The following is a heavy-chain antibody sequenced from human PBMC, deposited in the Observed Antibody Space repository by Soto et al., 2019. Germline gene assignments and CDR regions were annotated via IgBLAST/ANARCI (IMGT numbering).Heavy chain of an antibody. CDR3: ARSLLDEYSSSWRSAYYGMDV. D-gene: IGHD6-13*01. J-gene: IGHJ6*02. V-gene: IGHV1-2*02. CDR2: INPNSGGT. CDR1: GFTFSAYY. Sequence: QVQLVQSGAEVKKPGASVKVSCKASGFTFSAYYIYWVRQAAGQGLEWIGWINPNSGGTNNAQKFQGRVTMTRDTSTSTVHMELSALIPDDTAVYYCARSLLDEYSSSWRSAYYGMDVWGQGTTVTVSS.